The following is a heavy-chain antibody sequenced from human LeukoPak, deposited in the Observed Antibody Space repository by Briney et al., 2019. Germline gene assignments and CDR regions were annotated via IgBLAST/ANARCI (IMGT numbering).Heavy chain of an antibody. CDR3: AREDSSSWYYRAPEDYYYGMDV. J-gene: IGHJ6*02. D-gene: IGHD6-13*01. V-gene: IGHV1-18*01. CDR1: GYTFTSYG. CDR2: ISAYNGNT. Sequence: ASVKVSCKASGYTFTSYGISWVRQAPGQGLEWMGWISAYNGNTNYAQKLQGRVTMTTDTSTSTAYMELRSLRSDDTAVYYCAREDSSSWYYRAPEDYYYGMDVWGQGTTVTVSS.